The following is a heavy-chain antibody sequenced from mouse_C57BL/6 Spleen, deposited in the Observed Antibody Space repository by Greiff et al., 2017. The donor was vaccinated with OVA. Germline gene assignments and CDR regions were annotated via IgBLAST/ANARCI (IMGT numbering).Heavy chain of an antibody. Sequence: EVMLVESGGGLVKPGGSLKLSCAASGFTFSSYAMSWVRQTPEKRLEWVATISDGGSYTYYPDNVKGRFTISRDNAKNNLYLQMSHLKSEDTAMYYCVHGISGAYWGQGTLVTVSA. CDR2: ISDGGSYT. J-gene: IGHJ3*01. CDR3: VHGISGAY. V-gene: IGHV5-4*03. CDR1: GFTFSSYA. D-gene: IGHD2-1*01.